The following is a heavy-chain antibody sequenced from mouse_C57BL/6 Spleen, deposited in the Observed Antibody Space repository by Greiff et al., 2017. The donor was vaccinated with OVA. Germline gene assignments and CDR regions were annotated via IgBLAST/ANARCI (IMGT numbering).Heavy chain of an antibody. J-gene: IGHJ2*01. CDR2: ISSGSSTI. Sequence: EVKLVESGGGLVKPGGSLKLSCAASGFTFSDYGMHWVRQAPEKGLEWVAYISSGSSTIYYVDTVKGRFTISRDNAKNTLFLQMTSLRSEDTAMYYCARGLLLDYWGQGTTLTVSS. V-gene: IGHV5-17*01. CDR3: ARGLLLDY. D-gene: IGHD2-3*01. CDR1: GFTFSDYG.